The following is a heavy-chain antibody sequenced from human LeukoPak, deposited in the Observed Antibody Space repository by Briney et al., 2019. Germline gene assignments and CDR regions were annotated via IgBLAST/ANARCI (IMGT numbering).Heavy chain of an antibody. CDR3: ARVMGPALLAAFDI. J-gene: IGHJ3*02. Sequence: PSETLSLTCTVSGGSISSYYWSWIRQPAGKGLEWIGRILTSGSTNYNPSLESRVTMSLDTSKNQFSLKLSSVTAADTAVYYRARVMGPALLAAFDIWGQGTMVTVSS. D-gene: IGHD2-15*01. V-gene: IGHV4-4*07. CDR2: ILTSGST. CDR1: GGSISSYY.